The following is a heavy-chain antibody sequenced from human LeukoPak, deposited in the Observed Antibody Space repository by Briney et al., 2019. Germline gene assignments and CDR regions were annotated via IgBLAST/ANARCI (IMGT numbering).Heavy chain of an antibody. V-gene: IGHV3-7*01. CDR3: ARDEGGGWYQEDS. J-gene: IGHJ4*02. D-gene: IGHD6-19*01. Sequence: GGSLRLSCVASGFTFRDYWMSWLRQAPGKGPEWVAHLNQDASRRYYVGSVQGRFTISRDNAKTSLYLQMNSLSIEDTAVYYCARDEGGGWYQEDSWGQGTLVTVSS. CDR1: GFTFRDYW. CDR2: LNQDASRR.